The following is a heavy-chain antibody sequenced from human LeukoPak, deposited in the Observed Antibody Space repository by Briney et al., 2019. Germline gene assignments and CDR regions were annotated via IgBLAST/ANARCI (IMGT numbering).Heavy chain of an antibody. J-gene: IGHJ4*02. D-gene: IGHD5-12*01. CDR1: GGSISSSSYY. Sequence: SETLSLTCTVSGGSISSSSYYWGWIRQPPGKGLEWIGSIYYSGSTYYNPSLKSRVTISVDTSKNQFSLKLSSVTAADTAVYYCARGTSGYDHFDYWGQGTLVTVSS. V-gene: IGHV4-39*07. CDR2: IYYSGST. CDR3: ARGTSGYDHFDY.